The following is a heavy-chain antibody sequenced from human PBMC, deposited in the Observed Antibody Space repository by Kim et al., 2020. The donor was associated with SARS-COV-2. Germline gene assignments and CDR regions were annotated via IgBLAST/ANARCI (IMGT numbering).Heavy chain of an antibody. Sequence: GESLKISCKGSRDIFSNYWIVWVRQMPRKGLEWMGIIYPDNSDTRYSPSFQGQVTISVDKSISTAYLQWSGLKASDTAIYYCARQNYDSIDTRPYNWFDPWGQGTLVTVSS. CDR3: ARQNYDSIDTRPYNWFDP. CDR1: RDIFSNYW. J-gene: IGHJ5*02. D-gene: IGHD3-10*01. V-gene: IGHV5-51*01. CDR2: IYPDNSDT.